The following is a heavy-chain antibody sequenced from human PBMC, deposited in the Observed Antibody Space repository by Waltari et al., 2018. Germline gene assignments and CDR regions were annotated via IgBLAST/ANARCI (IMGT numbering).Heavy chain of an antibody. V-gene: IGHV1-2*05. Sequence: QVQLVQSGAEVKKPGASVKVSCKASGYTFTGYYMHWVRQAPGQGLEWMGRINPNSGGTNYAQKFKGRVTMTRDTSISTAYMELRRLRSDDTDVYYCAREAYYDSSGYYSGWGQGTLVIVSS. CDR3: AREAYYDSSGYYSG. CDR1: GYTFTGYY. J-gene: IGHJ4*02. D-gene: IGHD3-22*01. CDR2: INPNSGGT.